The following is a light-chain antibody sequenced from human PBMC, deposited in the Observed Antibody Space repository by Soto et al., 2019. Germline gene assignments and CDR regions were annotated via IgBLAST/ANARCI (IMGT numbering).Light chain of an antibody. J-gene: IGKJ2*01. V-gene: IGKV3-20*01. CDR3: QQLGSSPYT. CDR2: GAS. Sequence: EIVLTQSPGTLSLSPGERATLSCRASQSVNIGYLAWYQQKPGQAPRLLLYGASSRATGIPDRFSGSGSGPDFTLTISRLEPEDFAVYYCQQLGSSPYTFGQGTNLEIK. CDR1: QSVNIGY.